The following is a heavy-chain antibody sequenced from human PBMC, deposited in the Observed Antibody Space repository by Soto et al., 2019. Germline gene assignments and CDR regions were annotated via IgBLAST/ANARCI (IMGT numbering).Heavy chain of an antibody. CDR1: GYSFTSYW. Sequence: PGESLKISCKGSGYSFTSYWIGWVRQMPGKGLECMGIIYPGDSDTRYSPSFQGQVTISADKSISTAYLQWSSLKASDTAMYYCASANGSGSYPGIRRKYYSGMAIWGQGTRVTVSS. J-gene: IGHJ6*02. V-gene: IGHV5-51*01. CDR2: IYPGDSDT. CDR3: ASANGSGSYPGIRRKYYSGMAI. D-gene: IGHD3-10*01.